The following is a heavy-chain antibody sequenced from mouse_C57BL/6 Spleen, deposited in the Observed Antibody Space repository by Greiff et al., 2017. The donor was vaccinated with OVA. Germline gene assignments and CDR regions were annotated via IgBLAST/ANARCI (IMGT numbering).Heavy chain of an antibody. V-gene: IGHV1-26*01. J-gene: IGHJ2*01. CDR2: INPNNGGT. Sequence: VQLQQSGPELVKPGASVKISCKASGYTFTDYYMNWVKQSHGKSLEWIGDINPNNGGTSYNQKFKGKATLTVDKSSSTAYMELRSLTSEDSAVYYCSRWAAQAQFDYWGQGTTLTVSS. CDR1: GYTFTDYY. CDR3: SRWAAQAQFDY. D-gene: IGHD3-2*02.